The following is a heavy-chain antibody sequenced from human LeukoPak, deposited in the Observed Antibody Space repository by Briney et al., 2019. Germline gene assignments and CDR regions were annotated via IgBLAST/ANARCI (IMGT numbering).Heavy chain of an antibody. CDR1: GFTFSSYW. CDR3: ARHSGGDSYGYYFDY. Sequence: GGSLRLSCAASGFTFSSYWMHWVRQAPGKGLEWVSVIYSGGITYYAASVKGRFTISRDNSKNTLSLQMNSLRAEDTAVYYCARHSGGDSYGYYFDYWGQGTLVTVSS. V-gene: IGHV3-66*04. CDR2: IYSGGIT. D-gene: IGHD2-21*01. J-gene: IGHJ4*02.